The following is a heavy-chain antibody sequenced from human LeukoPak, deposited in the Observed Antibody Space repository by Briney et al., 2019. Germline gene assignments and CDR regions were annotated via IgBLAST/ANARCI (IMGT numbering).Heavy chain of an antibody. CDR2: ISYDGSNK. CDR1: GFTFSSYG. Sequence: GGSLRLSCAASGFTFSSYGMHWVRQAPGKGLEWVAVISYDGSNKYYADSVKGRFTISRDNSKNTVYLQMNSLRADDTAVYYCARDPTTVTTGVLGYWGQGTLVTVSS. D-gene: IGHD4-17*01. V-gene: IGHV3-30*03. CDR3: ARDPTTVTTGVLGY. J-gene: IGHJ4*01.